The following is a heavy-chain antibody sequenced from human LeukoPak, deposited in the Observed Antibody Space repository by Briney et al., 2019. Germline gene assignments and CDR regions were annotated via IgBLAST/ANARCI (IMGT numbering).Heavy chain of an antibody. CDR1: GGSISSGGYY. CDR2: IYYSGST. Sequence: PSQTLSLTCTVSGGSISSGGYYWSWIRQHPEKGLEWIGYIYYSGSTYYNPSLKSRVTISVDTSKNQFSLKLSSVTAADTAVYYCARTVVVAATPYHFDYWGQGTLVTVSS. D-gene: IGHD2-15*01. V-gene: IGHV4-31*03. CDR3: ARTVVVAATPYHFDY. J-gene: IGHJ4*02.